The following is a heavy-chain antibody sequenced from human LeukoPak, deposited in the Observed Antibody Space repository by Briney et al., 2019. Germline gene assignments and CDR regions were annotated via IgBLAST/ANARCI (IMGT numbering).Heavy chain of an antibody. V-gene: IGHV4-30-4*01. J-gene: IGHJ4*02. CDR1: GGSISSGDYY. D-gene: IGHD3-10*01. CDR3: ARAPFITMVRGVSYFDY. Sequence: SETLSLTCTVSGGSISSGDYYWSWIRQPPGKGLEWIGYIYYSGSTYYNPSLKSRVTISVDTSKNQFSLKLSSVTAADTAVYYCARAPFITMVRGVSYFDYWGQGTLVTVSS. CDR2: IYYSGST.